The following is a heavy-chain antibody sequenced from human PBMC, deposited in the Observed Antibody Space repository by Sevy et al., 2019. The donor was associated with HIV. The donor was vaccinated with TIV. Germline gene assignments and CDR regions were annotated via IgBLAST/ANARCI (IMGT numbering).Heavy chain of an antibody. Sequence: GGSLRLSCAASGFTFSSYAMSWVRQAPGKGLEWVSAISGSGGSTYYADSVKGRFTISRDKSKNTMYLQMNSLRAEDTAVYYCAKNAYYDFWSGSAGWFDPWGQGTLVTVSS. J-gene: IGHJ5*02. D-gene: IGHD3-3*01. CDR3: AKNAYYDFWSGSAGWFDP. CDR2: ISGSGGST. CDR1: GFTFSSYA. V-gene: IGHV3-23*01.